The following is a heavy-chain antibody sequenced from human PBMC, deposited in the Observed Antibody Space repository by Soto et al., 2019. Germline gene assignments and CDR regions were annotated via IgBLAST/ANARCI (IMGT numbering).Heavy chain of an antibody. CDR1: GGTFSSYA. CDR3: ARDYGGNLGLSWFDP. J-gene: IGHJ5*02. D-gene: IGHD4-17*01. Sequence: SVKVSCKASGGTFSSYAISWVRQAPGQGLEWMGGIIPIFGTANYAQKFQGRVTITADKSTSTAYMELSSLRSEDTAVYYCARDYGGNLGLSWFDPWGQGTLVNVSS. CDR2: IIPIFGTA. V-gene: IGHV1-69*06.